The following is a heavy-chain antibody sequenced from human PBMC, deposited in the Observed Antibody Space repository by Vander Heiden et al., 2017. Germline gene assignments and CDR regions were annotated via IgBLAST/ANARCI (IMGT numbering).Heavy chain of an antibody. J-gene: IGHJ4*02. D-gene: IGHD1-26*01. V-gene: IGHV4-39*01. CDR3: ARRRNGSYYRYFDY. CDR2: IYYSGRT. CDR1: GGSISSSSYY. Sequence: QLQLQESGPGLVKPSETLSLTCTVSGGSISSSSYYWGWIRQPPGKGLEWIGSIYYSGRTYYNPSLKSRVTISVDTSKNQFSLKRSSVTAADTAVYYCARRRNGSYYRYFDYWGQGTLVTVSS.